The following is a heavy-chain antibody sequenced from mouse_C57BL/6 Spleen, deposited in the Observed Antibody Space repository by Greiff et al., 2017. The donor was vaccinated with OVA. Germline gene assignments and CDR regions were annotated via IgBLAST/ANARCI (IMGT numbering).Heavy chain of an antibody. Sequence: QVQLQQPGAELVKPGASVKMSCKASGYTFTSYWITWVKQRPGQGLEWIGDIYPGSGSTNYNEKFKSEATLAVDTSSSTAYMQLSSLTSEDSAVYYCARRGTGTPDYWGQGTTLTVSS. CDR1: GYTFTSYW. J-gene: IGHJ2*01. D-gene: IGHD4-1*01. CDR3: ARRGTGTPDY. CDR2: IYPGSGST. V-gene: IGHV1-55*01.